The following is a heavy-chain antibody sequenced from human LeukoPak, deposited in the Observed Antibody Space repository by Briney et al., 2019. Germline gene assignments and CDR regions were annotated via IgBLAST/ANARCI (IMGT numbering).Heavy chain of an antibody. Sequence: KPSETLSLTCTVSGGSISSSSYYWGWIRQPPGKGLEWIGSIYYSGSTYYNPSLKSRVTISVDTSKNQFSLKLTSVTAADTAVYYCARHGISVSYYDRSRPDWFDPWGQGTLVTVSS. V-gene: IGHV4-39*01. D-gene: IGHD3-22*01. CDR1: GGSISSSSYY. CDR3: ARHGISVSYYDRSRPDWFDP. J-gene: IGHJ5*02. CDR2: IYYSGST.